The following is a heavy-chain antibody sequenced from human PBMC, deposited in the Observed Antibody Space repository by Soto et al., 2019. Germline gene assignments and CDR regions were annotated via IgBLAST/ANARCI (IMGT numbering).Heavy chain of an antibody. Sequence: EVQLVESGGGLVQPGGSLRLSCAASGFSISRYWMSWVRQAPGKGLEWVADKKQDGSEEYYVDSVKGRFTVSRDNAKKSLYLQLTSLRVEDTALYYCARGGFSYGTGIEHWGQGTLVTVSS. CDR1: GFSISRYW. CDR2: KKQDGSEE. V-gene: IGHV3-7*01. CDR3: ARGGFSYGTGIEH. J-gene: IGHJ4*02. D-gene: IGHD5-18*01.